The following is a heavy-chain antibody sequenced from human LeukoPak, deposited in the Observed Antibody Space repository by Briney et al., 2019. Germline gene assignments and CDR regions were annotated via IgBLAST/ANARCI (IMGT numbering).Heavy chain of an antibody. Sequence: GGSLRLSCAASGFTFSSYAMSWVRQAPGKGPEWVSLIIGSGGATYYTDSVRGRFTISRDNSKNTLYLQVNSLRVEDTAIYYCVKPPTPDWGGAFESWGQGTMVTVSS. V-gene: IGHV3-23*01. CDR3: VKPPTPDWGGAFES. CDR2: IIGSGGAT. CDR1: GFTFSSYA. D-gene: IGHD7-27*01. J-gene: IGHJ3*02.